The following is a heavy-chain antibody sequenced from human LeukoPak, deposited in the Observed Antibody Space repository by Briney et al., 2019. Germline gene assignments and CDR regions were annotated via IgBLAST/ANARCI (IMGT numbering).Heavy chain of an antibody. D-gene: IGHD6-13*01. CDR2: IYHSGST. J-gene: IGHJ4*02. V-gene: IGHV4-4*02. CDR1: GGSTSSSNW. Sequence: PSETLSLTCAVSGGSTSSSNWWSWVRQPPGKGLEWIGEIYHSGSTNYNPSLKSRVTISVDKSKNQFSLKLSSVTAADTAVYYCARGGPGYSSSWFNYWGQGTLVTVSS. CDR3: ARGGPGYSSSWFNY.